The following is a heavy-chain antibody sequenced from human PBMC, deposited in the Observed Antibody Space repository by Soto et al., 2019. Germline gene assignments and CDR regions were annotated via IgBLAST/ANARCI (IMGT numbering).Heavy chain of an antibody. CDR2: IYYSGST. CDR3: ARGVVLVPAAINWFDP. Sequence: SETLSLTCTVSGGSISSGDYYWSWIRQPPGKGLEWIGYIYYSGSTYYNPSLKSRVTISVDTSKNQFSLKLSSVTAADTAVYYCARGVVLVPAAINWFDPWGQGTLVTVSS. J-gene: IGHJ5*02. D-gene: IGHD2-2*02. CDR1: GGSISSGDYY. V-gene: IGHV4-30-4*01.